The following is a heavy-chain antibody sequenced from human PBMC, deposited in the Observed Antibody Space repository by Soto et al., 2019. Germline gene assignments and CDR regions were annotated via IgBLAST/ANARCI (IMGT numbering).Heavy chain of an antibody. J-gene: IGHJ6*02. CDR3: ARLSPQIVVVPAAIYYYYYGMDV. D-gene: IGHD2-2*01. Sequence: PGESLKISCKGSGYSFTSYWIGWVRQMPGKGLEWMGIIYPGDSHTRYSPSFQGQVTISADKSISTAYLQWSSLKASDTAMYYCARLSPQIVVVPAAIYYYYYGMDVWGQGTTVTVSS. CDR2: IYPGDSHT. CDR1: GYSFTSYW. V-gene: IGHV5-51*01.